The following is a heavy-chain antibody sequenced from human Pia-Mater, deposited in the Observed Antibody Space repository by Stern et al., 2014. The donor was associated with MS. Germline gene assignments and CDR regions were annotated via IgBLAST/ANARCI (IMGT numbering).Heavy chain of an antibody. D-gene: IGHD3-9*01. V-gene: IGHV1-69*01. CDR3: ARDGRHTDNYGLDV. J-gene: IGHJ6*02. CDR1: GGTFNVYA. Sequence: VQLVQSGAEVKKPGSSVKFSCKASGGTFNVYAINWLRQAPGQGLEWMGGIIPIFGTANYAQKFQGRVTITADESTRTSSMQLSSLRYDDTAVYYCARDGRHTDNYGLDVWGQGTTVTVSS. CDR2: IIPIFGTA.